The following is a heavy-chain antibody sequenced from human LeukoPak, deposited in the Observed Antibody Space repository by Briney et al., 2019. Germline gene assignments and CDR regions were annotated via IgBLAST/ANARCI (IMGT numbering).Heavy chain of an antibody. D-gene: IGHD3-22*01. J-gene: IGHJ4*02. Sequence: SETLSLTCTVSGGSISSYYWSWLRQPPGKGLEWIGYIYYSGSTNYNPSLKSRVTISVDTSKNQFSLKLSSVTAADTAVYYCARGFYDSSGSADWGQGTLVTVSS. V-gene: IGHV4-59*08. CDR1: GGSISSYY. CDR2: IYYSGST. CDR3: ARGFYDSSGSAD.